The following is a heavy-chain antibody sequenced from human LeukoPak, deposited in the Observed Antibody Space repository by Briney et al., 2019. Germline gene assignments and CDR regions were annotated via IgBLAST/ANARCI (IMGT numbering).Heavy chain of an antibody. J-gene: IGHJ4*02. V-gene: IGHV3-7*01. D-gene: IGHD3-10*01. CDR2: IKQDGSEK. Sequence: GGSLRLSCAASGFTFSTHWMSWVRQAPGKGLEWVANIKQDGSEKYYVDSVKGRFTISRDNAKNSLYLQMNSLRVEDTAVYYCAREKHYYGSVVDYWSQGNLVTVSS. CDR1: GFTFSTHW. CDR3: AREKHYYGSVVDY.